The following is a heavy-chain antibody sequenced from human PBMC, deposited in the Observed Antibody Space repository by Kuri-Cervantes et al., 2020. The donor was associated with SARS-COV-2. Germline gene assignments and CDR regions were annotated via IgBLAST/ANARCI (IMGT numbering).Heavy chain of an antibody. Sequence: GESLKISCAASGFTFSSYSMSWVRQAPGKGLEWVGFIRSKAYGGTTEYAASVKGRFTISRDDSKSIAYLQMNSLKTEDTAVYYCTRDSRSKGDAFDIWGQGKMV. CDR3: TRDSRSKGDAFDI. D-gene: IGHD1-26*01. V-gene: IGHV3-49*04. CDR2: IRSKAYGGTT. CDR1: GFTFSSYS. J-gene: IGHJ3*02.